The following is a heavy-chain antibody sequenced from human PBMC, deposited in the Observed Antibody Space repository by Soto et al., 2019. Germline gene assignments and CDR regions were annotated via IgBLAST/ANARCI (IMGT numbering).Heavy chain of an antibody. J-gene: IGHJ4*02. Sequence: EVHLVESGGGLVQPGGSLRLSCVASGFTFSTYWMSWVRQVPGKGLEWVANIQQAGGEKYYVDSVKGRFTISRDNAKNSLYLQMNSLRAEDTAVYYCARIGRVTYGFDYWGQGTLVTVSS. D-gene: IGHD5-18*01. V-gene: IGHV3-7*01. CDR2: IQQAGGEK. CDR1: GFTFSTYW. CDR3: ARIGRVTYGFDY.